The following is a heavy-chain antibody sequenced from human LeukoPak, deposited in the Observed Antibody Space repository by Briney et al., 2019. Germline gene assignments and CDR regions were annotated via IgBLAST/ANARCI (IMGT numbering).Heavy chain of an antibody. J-gene: IGHJ4*02. CDR1: GGSFSGYY. CDR3: ARDRGTDYFDY. V-gene: IGHV4-34*01. Sequence: PSETLSLTCAVYGGSFSGYYWSWIRQPPGKGLEWIGEINHSGSTNYNPSLKSRVTISVDTSKNQFSLKLSSVTAADTAVYYCARDRGTDYFDYWGQGTLVTVSS. CDR2: INHSGST. D-gene: IGHD1-1*01.